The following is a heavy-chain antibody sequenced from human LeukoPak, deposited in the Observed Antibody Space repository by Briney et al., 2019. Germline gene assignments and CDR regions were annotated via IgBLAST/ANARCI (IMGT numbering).Heavy chain of an antibody. J-gene: IGHJ4*02. D-gene: IGHD6-19*01. CDR1: GASVNSGSHY. CDR2: INHSGST. CDR3: ARGGSGWYYY. V-gene: IGHV4-34*01. Sequence: SETLSLTCTVSGASVNSGSHYWSWIRQPPGKGLEWIGEINHSGSTNYNPSLKSRVTISVDTSKNQFSLKLSSVTAADTAVYYCARGGSGWYYYWGQGTLVTVSS.